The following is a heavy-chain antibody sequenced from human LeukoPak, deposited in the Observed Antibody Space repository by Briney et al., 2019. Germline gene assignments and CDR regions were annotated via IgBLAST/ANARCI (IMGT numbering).Heavy chain of an antibody. D-gene: IGHD6-13*01. CDR3: ATHTIGYSSSGAFDI. CDR1: GGSISSNSYY. Sequence: LSLTCTVSGGSISSNSYYWGWVRQAPGKGLEWVSYISSSGSTINYADSVKGRFTTSRDNAKNSLYLQMNSLRAEDTAVYYCATHTIGYSSSGAFDIWGQGTMVTVSS. J-gene: IGHJ3*02. V-gene: IGHV3-48*03. CDR2: ISSSGSTI.